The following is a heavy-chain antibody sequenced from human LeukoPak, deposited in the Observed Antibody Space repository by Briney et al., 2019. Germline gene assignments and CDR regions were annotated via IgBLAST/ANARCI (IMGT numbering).Heavy chain of an antibody. J-gene: IGHJ6*03. CDR2: ISSSSTTI. CDR3: ARSRGNIVARPDYYYYYMDV. D-gene: IGHD6-6*01. V-gene: IGHV3-48*01. CDR1: GFTFSSFS. Sequence: GGSLRLSCATSGFTFSSFSMNWVRQAPGKGLEWVSYISSSSTTIYSADSVKGRFTISRDNAKNSLYLHMSSLRAEDTAVYYCARSRGNIVARPDYYYYYMDVWGKGTTVTVS.